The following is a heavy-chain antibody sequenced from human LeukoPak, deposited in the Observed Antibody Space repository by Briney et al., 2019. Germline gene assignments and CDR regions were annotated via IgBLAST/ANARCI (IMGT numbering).Heavy chain of an antibody. CDR1: GFTVSSNY. V-gene: IGHV3-66*01. D-gene: IGHD3-22*01. CDR3: ARELTTFYYDISGYYGHAFDI. CDR2: IYSGGGT. Sequence: GGSLRLSCAAPGFTVSSNYMSWVRQDPGKGLEWVSVIYSGGGTYYADSVKGRFTISRDNSKNTLFLQMNSLRAEDTAVYYCARELTTFYYDISGYYGHAFDIWGQGTMVTVSS. J-gene: IGHJ3*02.